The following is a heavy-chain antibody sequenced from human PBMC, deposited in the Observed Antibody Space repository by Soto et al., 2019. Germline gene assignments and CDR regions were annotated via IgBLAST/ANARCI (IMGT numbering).Heavy chain of an antibody. CDR2: INHSGST. J-gene: IGHJ4*02. D-gene: IGHD1-1*01. CDR3: ARVKGTENFDY. CDR1: GGSFSGYY. V-gene: IGHV4-34*01. Sequence: SETLSLTCAVYGGSFSGYYWSWIRQPPGKGLEWIGEINHSGSTNYNPSLKSRVTISVDTSKNQFSLKLSSVTAADTAVYYCARVKGTENFDYWGQGTLVTVSS.